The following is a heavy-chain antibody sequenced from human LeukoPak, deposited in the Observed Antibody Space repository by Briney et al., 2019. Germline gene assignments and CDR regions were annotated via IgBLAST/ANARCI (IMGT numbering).Heavy chain of an antibody. J-gene: IGHJ4*02. V-gene: IGHV1-69*13. D-gene: IGHD1-26*01. CDR1: GGTFSSYA. Sequence: VASVKVSCKASGGTFSSYAISWVRQAPGQGLEWMGGIIPIFGTANYAQKFQGRVTITADESTRTAYMELSSLRSEDTAVYYCARALKWDAHDDYWGQGTLVTVSS. CDR3: ARALKWDAHDDY. CDR2: IIPIFGTA.